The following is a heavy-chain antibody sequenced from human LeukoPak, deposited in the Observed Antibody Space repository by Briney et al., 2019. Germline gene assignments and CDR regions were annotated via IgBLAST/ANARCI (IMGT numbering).Heavy chain of an antibody. CDR3: ARDYCSGGSCYSGRGYYFDY. CDR2: MYYSGNS. V-gene: IGHV4-39*02. CDR1: GGSISSGSHY. D-gene: IGHD2-15*01. Sequence: PSETLSLTCTVSGGSISSGSHYWGWIRQPPGKELEWIGNMYYSGNSYYNPSLKSRVTISVDASKNQFSLNLSSVTAADTAVYYCARDYCSGGSCYSGRGYYFDYWGQGTMVTVSS. J-gene: IGHJ4*02.